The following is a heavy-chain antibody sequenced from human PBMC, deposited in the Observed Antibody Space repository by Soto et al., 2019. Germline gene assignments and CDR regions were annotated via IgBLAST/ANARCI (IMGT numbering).Heavy chain of an antibody. J-gene: IGHJ4*02. Sequence: QVQLVESGGGVVQPGRSLRLSCAASGFTFSSYAMHRVRQAPGKGLEWVAVISYDGSNKYYADSVKGRSTISRDNSKNTLYLQMNSLRAEDTAVYYCARDAQGVVNNYFDYWGQGNLVTVSS. D-gene: IGHD3-3*01. CDR1: GFTFSSYA. V-gene: IGHV3-30-3*01. CDR3: ARDAQGVVNNYFDY. CDR2: ISYDGSNK.